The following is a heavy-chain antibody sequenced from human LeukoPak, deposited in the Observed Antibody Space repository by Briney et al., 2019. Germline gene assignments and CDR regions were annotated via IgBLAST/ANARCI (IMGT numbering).Heavy chain of an antibody. CDR2: ISPYKGDR. V-gene: IGHV1-18*01. Sequence: ASVKVSCKASGYTFTNYGITWVRQAPGQGLEWMGWISPYKGDRNYAQSLQGRVTMTTDTSTSTAYMEVRSLRSDDTAVYYCARDYYGMDVWGQGTTVTVSS. CDR3: ARDYYGMDV. J-gene: IGHJ6*02. CDR1: GYTFTNYG.